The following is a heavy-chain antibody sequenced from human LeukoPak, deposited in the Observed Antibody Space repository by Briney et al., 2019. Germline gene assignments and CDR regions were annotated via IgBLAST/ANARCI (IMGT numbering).Heavy chain of an antibody. CDR1: GGTFSSYA. V-gene: IGHV1-69*13. Sequence: ASVKVSCKASGGTFSSYAISWVRQAPGQGLEWMGGIIPIFGTANYAQKFQGRVTFTADESTSTAYMELNSLRSEDTAVYYCARRYYYDSSGYFGTYYYYGMDVWGQGTTVTVSS. J-gene: IGHJ6*02. CDR2: IIPIFGTA. CDR3: ARRYYYDSSGYFGTYYYYGMDV. D-gene: IGHD3-22*01.